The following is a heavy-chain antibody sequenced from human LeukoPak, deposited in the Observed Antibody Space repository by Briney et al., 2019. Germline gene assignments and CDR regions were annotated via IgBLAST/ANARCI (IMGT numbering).Heavy chain of an antibody. V-gene: IGHV3-66*02. CDR2: IYSDGVT. CDR1: GFIVNSYA. D-gene: IGHD6-19*01. CDR3: AKGGIAVAVSWFDP. J-gene: IGHJ5*02. Sequence: GGSLRLSCAASGFIVNSYAMSWVRQAPGKGLAWVSLIYSDGVTQYADSVKGRFTISRDNSKNTLYLQMNSLRDEDTAVYYCAKGGIAVAVSWFDPWGQGTLVTVSS.